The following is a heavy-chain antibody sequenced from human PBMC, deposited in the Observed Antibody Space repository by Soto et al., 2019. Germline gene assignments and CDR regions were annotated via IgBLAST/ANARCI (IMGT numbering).Heavy chain of an antibody. CDR2: INHSGST. J-gene: IGHJ4*02. CDR1: GGSLRGYY. V-gene: IGHV4-34*01. D-gene: IGHD2-2*01. Sequence: PSETMSLTCAVYGGSLRGYYWSWIRQPPGKGLEWIGEINHSGSTNYNPSLKSRVTISVDTSKNQFSLKLSSVTAADTAVYYCASAPRVVPAATYWGQGTLVTVSS. CDR3: ASAPRVVPAATY.